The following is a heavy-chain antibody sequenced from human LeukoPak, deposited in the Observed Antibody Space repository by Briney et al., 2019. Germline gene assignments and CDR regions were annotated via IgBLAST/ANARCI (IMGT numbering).Heavy chain of an antibody. CDR2: INSSGSTM. Sequence: GALRLSCAASGFTFSDYYMSWVRQAPGKGLEWVSYINSSGSTMYYADSVKGRFTISRDNAKNSLYLQMNSLRAEDTAVYYCARVIAAADTSGYYYYYMDVWGKGTTVTISS. J-gene: IGHJ6*03. CDR3: ARVIAAADTSGYYYYYMDV. V-gene: IGHV3-11*01. D-gene: IGHD6-13*01. CDR1: GFTFSDYY.